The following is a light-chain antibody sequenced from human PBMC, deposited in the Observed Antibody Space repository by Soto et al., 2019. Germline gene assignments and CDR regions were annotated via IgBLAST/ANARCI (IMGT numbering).Light chain of an antibody. CDR1: SSDVGRYNY. J-gene: IGLJ1*01. CDR3: TSYTTSATYV. V-gene: IGLV2-14*03. Sequence: QSALTQPASVSGSPGQSITISCTGTSSDVGRYNYVSWYQQHPGKAPTLIIYDVINRPSGVSHRFSASKSGNTASLTISGLQAEDDADYYCTSYTTSATYVIGTGTKVTVL. CDR2: DVI.